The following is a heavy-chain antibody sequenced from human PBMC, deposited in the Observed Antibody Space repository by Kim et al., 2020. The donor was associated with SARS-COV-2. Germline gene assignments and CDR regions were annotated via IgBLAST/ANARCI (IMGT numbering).Heavy chain of an antibody. CDR1: GGTFSSYA. V-gene: IGHV1-69*13. CDR3: ARDLNDYGGNPQGGSY. D-gene: IGHD4-17*01. J-gene: IGHJ4*02. CDR2: IIPIFGTA. Sequence: SVKVSCKASGGTFSSYAISWVRQAPGQGLEWMGGIIPIFGTANYAQKFQGRVTITADESTSTAYMELSSLRSEDTAVYYCARDLNDYGGNPQGGSYWGQGTLVTVSS.